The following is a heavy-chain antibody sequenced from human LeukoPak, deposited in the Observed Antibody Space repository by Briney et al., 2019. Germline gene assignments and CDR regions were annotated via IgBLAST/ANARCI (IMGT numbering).Heavy chain of an antibody. CDR3: ARVAQGATTENYYYYYMDF. CDR1: GFAFNSYT. J-gene: IGHJ6*03. Sequence: GGSLRLSCAASGFAFNSYTIKWVRQAPGKGLEWVSAITSRGTHIYNADSVKGRFTISRDNAENSAYLQMSSLRAEDTAVYYCARVAQGATTENYYYYYMDFWGKGTTVTVSS. V-gene: IGHV3-21*01. CDR2: ITSRGTHI. D-gene: IGHD4-11*01.